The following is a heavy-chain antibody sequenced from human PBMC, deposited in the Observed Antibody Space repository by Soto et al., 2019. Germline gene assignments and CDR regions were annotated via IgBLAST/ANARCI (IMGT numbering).Heavy chain of an antibody. CDR2: IKDGGST. J-gene: IGHJ4*02. V-gene: IGHV4-34*01. CDR1: GGSFTGYY. Sequence: QVQLQQWGAGLLKPSETLSLTCAVNGGSFTGYYWSWVRQAPRKGLEWIGEIKDGGSTNYNPSLRSRVTISADPSKKQFSLKVTSVTAADTAVYYCARGQEGVVATHWDQGTLVTVSS. D-gene: IGHD2-15*01. CDR3: ARGQEGVVATH.